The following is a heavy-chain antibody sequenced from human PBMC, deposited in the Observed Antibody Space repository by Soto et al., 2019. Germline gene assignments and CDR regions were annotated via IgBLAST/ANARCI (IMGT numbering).Heavy chain of an antibody. D-gene: IGHD2-15*01. V-gene: IGHV3-30*03. CDR2: ISYDGSNK. CDR1: GFTFSSYG. CDR3: ARGRRVAAGYYYYMDV. J-gene: IGHJ6*03. Sequence: HPGGSLRLSCAASGFTFSSYGMHWVRQAPGKGLEWVAVISYDGSNKYYADSVRGRFTISRDNSKNTLYLQMNSLRSEDTAVYYCARGRRVAAGYYYYMDVWGKGTTVTVSS.